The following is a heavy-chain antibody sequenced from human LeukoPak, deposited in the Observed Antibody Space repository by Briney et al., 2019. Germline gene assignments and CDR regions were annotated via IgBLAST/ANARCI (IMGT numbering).Heavy chain of an antibody. Sequence: GGSLRLSCAASGFTFSSYGMHWVRQAPGKGLEWVAIIWYDGNHKYYVDSVKGRFTISRDNSKNTLYLQMGSLRAEATAVYYCAKAPKRYCTSASCQGYFDYWGQGTLVTVSS. V-gene: IGHV3-33*06. J-gene: IGHJ4*02. CDR2: IWYDGNHK. D-gene: IGHD2-2*01. CDR3: AKAPKRYCTSASCQGYFDY. CDR1: GFTFSSYG.